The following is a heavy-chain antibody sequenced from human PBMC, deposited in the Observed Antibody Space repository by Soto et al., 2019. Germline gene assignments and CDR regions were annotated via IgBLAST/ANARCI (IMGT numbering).Heavy chain of an antibody. J-gene: IGHJ6*02. CDR1: GYTFTSYG. Sequence: ASVKVSCKASGYTFTSYGISWVRQAPGQGLEWMGWIGAYNGNTNYAQKLQGRVTMTTDTSTSTAYMELRSLRSDDTAVYYCARGAGGRITIFGVAANYYYYYGMDVWGQGTTVTV. CDR3: ARGAGGRITIFGVAANYYYYYGMDV. D-gene: IGHD3-3*01. V-gene: IGHV1-18*04. CDR2: IGAYNGNT.